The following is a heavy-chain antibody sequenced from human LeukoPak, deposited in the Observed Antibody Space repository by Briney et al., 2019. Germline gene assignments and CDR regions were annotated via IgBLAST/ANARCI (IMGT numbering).Heavy chain of an antibody. Sequence: GGSLRLSCAVSGFTFSSYSMNWVRQAPGKGLEWVSSISSSSSYIYYADSVKGRFTISRDNAKNSLYLQMNSLRAEDTAVYYCARGFSTVTNNWFDPWGQGTLVTVSS. CDR1: GFTFSSYS. CDR2: ISSSSSYI. J-gene: IGHJ5*02. CDR3: ARGFSTVTNNWFDP. V-gene: IGHV3-21*01. D-gene: IGHD4-17*01.